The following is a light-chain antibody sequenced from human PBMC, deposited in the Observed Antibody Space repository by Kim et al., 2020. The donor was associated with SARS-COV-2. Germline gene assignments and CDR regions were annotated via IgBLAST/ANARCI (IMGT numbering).Light chain of an antibody. CDR3: QSYDSSLSGSV. J-gene: IGLJ3*02. V-gene: IGLV1-40*01. Sequence: RVTIACTGSSSNIGAGYDVHWYQQRPGTAPKLLIYGNSNRPSGVPDRFSGSKSGTSASLAITGLQAEDEADYYCQSYDSSLSGSVFGGGTQLTVL. CDR1: SSNIGAGYD. CDR2: GNS.